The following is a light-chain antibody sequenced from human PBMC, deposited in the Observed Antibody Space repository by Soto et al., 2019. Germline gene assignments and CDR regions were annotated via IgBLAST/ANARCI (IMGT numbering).Light chain of an antibody. Sequence: QSVLTQPPSASGTPGQRVTISCSGSSSNIGSNYVYWYQQLPGTAPKLLLFRINQRPSGVPDRFSGSKSGTSASLAISGLRSEDEADDYCAAWDDSLSGWVFGGGTKLTVL. CDR1: SSNIGSNY. CDR3: AAWDDSLSGWV. J-gene: IGLJ3*02. V-gene: IGLV1-47*01. CDR2: RIN.